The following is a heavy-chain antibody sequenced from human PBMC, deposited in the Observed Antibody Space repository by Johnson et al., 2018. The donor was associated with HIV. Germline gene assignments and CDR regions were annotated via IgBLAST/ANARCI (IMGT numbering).Heavy chain of an antibody. D-gene: IGHD5-24*01. CDR2: INWNGGRT. Sequence: VQLVESGGGVVQPGRSLRASCAASGFTFDDHGMSWVRQGSGKGLEWVSGINWNGGRTGYAASVKGRFTISRDNAKKSLYLQMNSLRAEDTAVYYCARGRERGMFDIWGQGTMVTVSS. J-gene: IGHJ3*02. CDR1: GFTFDDHG. V-gene: IGHV3-20*04. CDR3: ARGRERGMFDI.